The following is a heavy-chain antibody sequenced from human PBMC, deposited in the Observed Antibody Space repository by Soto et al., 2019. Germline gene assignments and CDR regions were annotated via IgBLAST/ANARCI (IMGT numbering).Heavy chain of an antibody. CDR2: IYYSGST. V-gene: IGHV4-59*08. Sequence: SETLSLTCTVSGGSISSYYRSWIRQPPGKGLEWIGYIYYSGSTNYNPSLKSRVTISVDTSKNQFSLKLSSVTATDTAVYYCARGSGYESFDYWGQETLVTVSS. CDR1: GGSISSYY. CDR3: ARGSGYESFDY. D-gene: IGHD5-12*01. J-gene: IGHJ4*02.